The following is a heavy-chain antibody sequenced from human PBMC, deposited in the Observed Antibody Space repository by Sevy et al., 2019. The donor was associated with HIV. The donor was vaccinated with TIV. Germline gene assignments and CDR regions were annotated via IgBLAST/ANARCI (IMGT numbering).Heavy chain of an antibody. CDR2: ISYDGSNK. V-gene: IGHV3-30*18. J-gene: IGHJ4*02. Sequence: GGSLRLSCAASGFTFSSYGMHWVRQAPGKGLEWVAVISYDGSNKYYADSVKGRFTISRDNSKNTLYLQMNSLRVEETAVYYCAKAGTAMVRGYFDYWGQGTLVTVSS. CDR1: GFTFSSYG. D-gene: IGHD5-18*01. CDR3: AKAGTAMVRGYFDY.